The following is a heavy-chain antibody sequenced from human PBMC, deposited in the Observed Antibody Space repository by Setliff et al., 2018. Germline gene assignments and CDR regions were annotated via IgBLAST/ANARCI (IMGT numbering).Heavy chain of an antibody. Sequence: PGGSLRLSCAASGFIFSGYWMHWVRQAPGKGLVWVSRINSDGSSTSYADSVMGRFTISKDNAKNTLYLQMNSLRAEDTAVYYCARARYCSSTSCYYYYYMDVWGKGTTVTVS. V-gene: IGHV3-74*01. CDR2: INSDGSST. CDR1: GFIFSGYW. CDR3: ARARYCSSTSCYYYYYMDV. D-gene: IGHD2-2*01. J-gene: IGHJ6*03.